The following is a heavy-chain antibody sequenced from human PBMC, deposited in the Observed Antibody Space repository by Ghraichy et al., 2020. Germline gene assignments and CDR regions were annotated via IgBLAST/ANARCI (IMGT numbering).Heavy chain of an antibody. V-gene: IGHV1-18*04. J-gene: IGHJ4*02. D-gene: IGHD6-19*01. CDR2: ISAYNGNT. CDR3: AIHETGPGIAVAGTSETGDY. Sequence: ASVKVSCKASGYTFTSYGISWVRQAPGQGLEWMGWISAYNGNTNYAQKLQGRVTMTTDTSTSTAYMELRSLRSDDTAVYYCAIHETGPGIAVAGTSETGDYWGQGTLVTVSS. CDR1: GYTFTSYG.